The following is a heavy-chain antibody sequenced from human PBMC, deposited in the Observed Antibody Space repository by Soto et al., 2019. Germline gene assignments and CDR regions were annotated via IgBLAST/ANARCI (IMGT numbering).Heavy chain of an antibody. CDR3: AKDTTTTDGLDV. CDR1: GFTFSSYA. V-gene: IGHV3-23*01. D-gene: IGHD1-1*01. CDR2: ISASGGST. Sequence: GGSLRLSCAASGFTFSSYAMNWVRQAPGKGLERVSAISASGGSTYYADSVKGRFTVSRDNSKNTLYLQVNSLRAEVTAVYYCAKDTTTTDGLDVWGQGTTVTVSS. J-gene: IGHJ6*02.